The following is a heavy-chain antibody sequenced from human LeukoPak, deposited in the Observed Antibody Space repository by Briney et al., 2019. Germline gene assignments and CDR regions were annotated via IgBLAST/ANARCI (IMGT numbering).Heavy chain of an antibody. CDR2: ISYDGSNQ. CDR3: GRFDY. Sequence: GGSLRLSCSASGFTFSSYAMHWVRQAPGKGLEWVAVISYDGSNQYYADSVKGRFTISRDNSKNTLYLQMNSLRADDAAVYYCGRFDYWGQGTLVTVSS. CDR1: GFTFSSYA. V-gene: IGHV3-30*03. J-gene: IGHJ4*02.